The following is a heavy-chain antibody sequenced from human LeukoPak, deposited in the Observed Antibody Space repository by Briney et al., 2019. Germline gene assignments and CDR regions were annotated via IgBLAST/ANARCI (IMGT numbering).Heavy chain of an antibody. Sequence: AGGSLRLSCAASGFTFSSYWMSWVRQAPGKGLEWVANIKQDGSEKYYVDSVKGRFTISRDNAKNLLYLQMNSLRAEDTAVYYCARLICIAAAGIFWFDPWGQGTLVTVSS. D-gene: IGHD6-13*01. CDR1: GFTFSSYW. J-gene: IGHJ5*02. CDR2: IKQDGSEK. CDR3: ARLICIAAAGIFWFDP. V-gene: IGHV3-7*01.